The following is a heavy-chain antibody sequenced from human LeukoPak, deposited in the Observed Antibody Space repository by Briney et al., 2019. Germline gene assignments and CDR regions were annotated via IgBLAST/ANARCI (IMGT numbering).Heavy chain of an antibody. CDR2: ISEYNGKT. CDR1: GYTFTKYG. CDR3: ARAGAVVDNWFDP. Sequence: GSVKVSCKACGYTFTKYGINWVGQAPGQGGEWMGWISEYNGKTKYAQKLQDRVTMNTDTSTTTPYMELRSLRSDDTAVYYCARAGAVVDNWFDPWGQGTLVTVSS. V-gene: IGHV1-18*01. J-gene: IGHJ5*02. D-gene: IGHD2-15*01.